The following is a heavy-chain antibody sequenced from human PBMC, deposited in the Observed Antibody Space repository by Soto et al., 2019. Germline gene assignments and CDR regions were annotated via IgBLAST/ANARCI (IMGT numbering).Heavy chain of an antibody. V-gene: IGHV4-39*01. CDR2: IYYSGST. D-gene: IGHD1-1*01. CDR1: GGSISSSSYY. Sequence: SETLSLTCTVSGGSISSSSYYWGWIRQPPGKGLEWIGSIYYSGSTYYNPSLKSRVTISVDTSKNQFSLKLSSVTAADTAVYYCARHALEPYYYGMDVWGQGTTVTSP. CDR3: ARHALEPYYYGMDV. J-gene: IGHJ6*02.